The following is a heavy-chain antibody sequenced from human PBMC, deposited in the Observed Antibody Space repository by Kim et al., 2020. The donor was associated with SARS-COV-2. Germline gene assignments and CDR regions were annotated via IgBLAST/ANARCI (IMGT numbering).Heavy chain of an antibody. CDR1: GFTFSDSA. CDR3: IRRMAAGMDV. J-gene: IGHJ6*02. V-gene: IGHV3-73*01. D-gene: IGHD6-25*01. Sequence: GGSLRLSCAASGFTFSDSAMHWVRQASGKGLEWVGRIRSKANSYATGYAASVKGRFTISRDESKNTAYLQMNSLKTEDTAVYYCIRRMAAGMDVWGQGTTVTVSS. CDR2: IRSKANSYAT.